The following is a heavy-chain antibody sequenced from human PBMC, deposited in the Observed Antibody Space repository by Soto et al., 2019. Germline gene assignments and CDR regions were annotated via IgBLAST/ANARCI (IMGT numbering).Heavy chain of an antibody. CDR1: GYTFTSYG. V-gene: IGHV1-18*01. D-gene: IGHD2-2*01. Sequence: GASVKVSCKASGYTFTSYGISWVRQAPGQGLEWMGWISAYNGNTKYAQKLQGRVTITTDTSTSTAYMELSSLRSEDTAVYYCARVPSRGCSSTSCYLNWFDPWGQGTLVTVSS. CDR2: ISAYNGNT. CDR3: ARVPSRGCSSTSCYLNWFDP. J-gene: IGHJ5*02.